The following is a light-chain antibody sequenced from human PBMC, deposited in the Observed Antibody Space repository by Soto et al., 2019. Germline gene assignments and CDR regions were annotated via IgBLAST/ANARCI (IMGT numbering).Light chain of an antibody. CDR3: QQYDRSPYT. CDR2: GAS. V-gene: IGKV3-20*01. Sequence: EIVMTQSPAILSVSPGESATLSCRASQSVSSHVVWYQQKPGQAPRLLIYGASSRPSGIPDSLSDRLSGSGSGTDFTLTISRLEPEDFAVYYCQQYDRSPYTFGQGTKVDI. J-gene: IGKJ2*01. CDR1: QSVSSH.